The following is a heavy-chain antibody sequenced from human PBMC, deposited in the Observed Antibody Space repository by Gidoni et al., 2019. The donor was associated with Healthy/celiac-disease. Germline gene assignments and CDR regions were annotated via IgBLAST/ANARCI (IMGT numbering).Heavy chain of an antibody. Sequence: QVQLQQWGAGLLKPSETLSLTCAVYGGSFSGYYWSWIRQPPGKGLEWIGEINHSGSTNYNPSLKSRVTISVDTSKNQFSLKLSSVTAADTAVYYCARAPRSSGFDYWGQGTLVTVSS. D-gene: IGHD6-19*01. CDR3: ARAPRSSGFDY. CDR2: INHSGST. V-gene: IGHV4-34*01. J-gene: IGHJ4*02. CDR1: GGSFSGYY.